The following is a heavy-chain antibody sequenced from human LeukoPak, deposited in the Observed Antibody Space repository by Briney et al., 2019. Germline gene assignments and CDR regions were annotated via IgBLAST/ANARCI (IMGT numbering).Heavy chain of an antibody. CDR3: AKPTGTYSGSCFDY. J-gene: IGHJ4*02. Sequence: GGSLRLSCAASGFTFSSYSMNWVRQAPGKGLEWVSSISSSSSYIYYADSVKGRFTISRDNAKNSLYLQMNSLRVEDTAVYYCAKPTGTYSGSCFDYWGQGTLVSVSS. CDR2: ISSSSSYI. D-gene: IGHD1-26*01. V-gene: IGHV3-21*01. CDR1: GFTFSSYS.